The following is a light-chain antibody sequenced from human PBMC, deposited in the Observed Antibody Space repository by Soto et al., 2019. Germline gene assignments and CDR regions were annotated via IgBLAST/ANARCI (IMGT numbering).Light chain of an antibody. Sequence: DIQMTQSPSSLSASVGDRVTITCRASQTISNTLNWYQQRPGKPTHLLIYASSTLHSGVQPRFSGDRSETEFTLTITILQPEDFANSYCQQTYSTPITFGQGKRLEIK. CDR3: QQTYSTPIT. CDR1: QTISNT. CDR2: ASS. V-gene: IGKV1-39*01. J-gene: IGKJ5*01.